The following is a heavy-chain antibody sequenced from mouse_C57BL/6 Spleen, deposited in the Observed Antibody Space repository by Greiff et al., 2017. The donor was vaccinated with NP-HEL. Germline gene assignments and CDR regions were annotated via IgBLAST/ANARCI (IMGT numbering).Heavy chain of an antibody. D-gene: IGHD2-3*01. J-gene: IGHJ1*03. CDR2: ISNGGGST. Sequence: EVQRVESGGGLVQPGGSLKLSCAASGFTFSDYYMYWVRQTPEKRLEWVAYISNGGGSTYYPDTVKGRFTISRDNAKNTLYLQMSRLKSEDTAMYYCARRGGVYDGYYDWYFDVWGTGTTVTVSS. CDR3: ARRGGVYDGYYDWYFDV. CDR1: GFTFSDYY. V-gene: IGHV5-12*01.